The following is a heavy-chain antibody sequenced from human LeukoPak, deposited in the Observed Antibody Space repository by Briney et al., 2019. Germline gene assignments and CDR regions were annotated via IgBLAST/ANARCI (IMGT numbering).Heavy chain of an antibody. V-gene: IGHV3-23*01. CDR3: ARVAGWHWFDP. D-gene: IGHD6-19*01. J-gene: IGHJ5*02. CDR1: GFTFSSYD. Sequence: GGSLRLSCAASGFTFSSYDMTWVRQAPGRGLEWVSSTRPSGDNTYYGDSVKGRFTISRDNSKNTVYLQMNNMRVDDTAIYYCARVAGWHWFDPWGQGTLVTVSS. CDR2: TRPSGDNT.